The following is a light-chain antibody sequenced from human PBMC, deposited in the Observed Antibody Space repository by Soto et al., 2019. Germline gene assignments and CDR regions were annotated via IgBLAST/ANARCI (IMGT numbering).Light chain of an antibody. CDR2: GAS. CDR3: QHYGSSLWT. CDR1: QSVSSSY. V-gene: IGKV3-20*01. Sequence: EIVLTQSPGTLSVSPGEIATLSCRASQSVSSSYLAWYQQKPGQAPRLLIYGASSRATSIPDRFSGSGSGTDFTLTISRLEPEDFAVYYCQHYGSSLWTFGQGTKVEIK. J-gene: IGKJ1*01.